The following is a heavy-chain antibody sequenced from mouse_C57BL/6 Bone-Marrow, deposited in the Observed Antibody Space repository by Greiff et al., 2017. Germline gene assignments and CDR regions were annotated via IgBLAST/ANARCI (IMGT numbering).Heavy chain of an antibody. CDR2: LDPSDSYT. Sequence: VQLQQPGAELVMPGASVKLSCKASGYTFTSYWMHWVKQRPGQGLEWIGELDPSDSYTNYNQKFKGKSTLTVDKSSSTAYMPLSSLTSEDSAVYYCARAYYSNPFAYWGQGTLVTVSA. CDR3: ARAYYSNPFAY. V-gene: IGHV1-69*01. J-gene: IGHJ3*01. D-gene: IGHD2-5*01. CDR1: GYTFTSYW.